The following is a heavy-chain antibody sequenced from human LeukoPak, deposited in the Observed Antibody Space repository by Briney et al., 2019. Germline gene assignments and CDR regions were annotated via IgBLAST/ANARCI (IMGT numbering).Heavy chain of an antibody. D-gene: IGHD6-13*01. Sequence: SETLSLTCAVSGGSISSSNWWSWVRQPPGKGLEWIGEIYHSGSTNYNPSLKSRVTISVDKSKNQFSLKLSSVTAADTAVYYCARGSRYSSRELDPWGQGTLVTVSS. CDR1: GGSISSSNW. CDR3: ARGSRYSSRELDP. CDR2: IYHSGST. V-gene: IGHV4-4*02. J-gene: IGHJ5*02.